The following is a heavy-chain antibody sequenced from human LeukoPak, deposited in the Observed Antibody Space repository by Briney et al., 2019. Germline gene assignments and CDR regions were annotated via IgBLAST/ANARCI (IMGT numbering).Heavy chain of an antibody. J-gene: IGHJ4*02. CDR1: GFTFSSYG. Sequence: GRSLRLSCAASGFTFSSYGMHWVRQAPGKGLEWISYITGDGTRKYDADSVKGRFTISRDNAKNSLYLQMNSLRVDDTAIYYCAREVQWELPDCWGQGTLVTVSS. V-gene: IGHV3-48*04. CDR3: AREVQWELPDC. CDR2: ITGDGTRK. D-gene: IGHD1-26*01.